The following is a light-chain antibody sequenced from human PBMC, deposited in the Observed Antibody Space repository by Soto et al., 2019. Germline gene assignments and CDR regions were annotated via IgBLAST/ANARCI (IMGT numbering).Light chain of an antibody. J-gene: IGKJ4*01. CDR3: QQRGNWPS. CDR2: DAS. CDR1: QSISRY. V-gene: IGKV3-11*01. Sequence: EIALTQSPATLSLSPGERATLSCRASQSISRYLAWYQQKPGQAPRLLIYDASNRATGIPARSSGSGSGTDFTLTISSREPEDFAVYYCQQRGNWPSFGGGTKVEIK.